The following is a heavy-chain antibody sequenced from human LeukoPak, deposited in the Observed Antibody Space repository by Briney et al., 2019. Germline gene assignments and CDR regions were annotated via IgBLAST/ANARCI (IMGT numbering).Heavy chain of an antibody. Sequence: GGSLRLSCAASGFTFSSYGMHWVRQAPGKGLEWVAVISYDGSNKYYADSVKGRFTISRDNSKNTLYLQMNSLRAEDTAVYYCARDSRVTTFHYYYGMDVWGQGTTVTVSS. V-gene: IGHV3-30*03. CDR1: GFTFSSYG. CDR2: ISYDGSNK. J-gene: IGHJ6*02. CDR3: ARDSRVTTFHYYYGMDV. D-gene: IGHD4-17*01.